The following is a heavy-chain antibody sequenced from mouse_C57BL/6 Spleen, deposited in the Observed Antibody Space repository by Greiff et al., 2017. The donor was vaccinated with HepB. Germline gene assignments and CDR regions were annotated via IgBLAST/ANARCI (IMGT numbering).Heavy chain of an antibody. CDR3: ARGDSNEDYFDY. CDR2: INYDGSST. V-gene: IGHV5-16*01. Sequence: EVMLVESEGGLVQPGSSMKLSCTASGFTFSDYYMAWVRQVPEKGLEWVANINYDGSSTYYLDSLKSRFIISRDNAKNILYLQMSSLKSEDTATYYCARGDSNEDYFDYWGQGTTLTVSS. CDR1: GFTFSDYY. D-gene: IGHD2-5*01. J-gene: IGHJ2*01.